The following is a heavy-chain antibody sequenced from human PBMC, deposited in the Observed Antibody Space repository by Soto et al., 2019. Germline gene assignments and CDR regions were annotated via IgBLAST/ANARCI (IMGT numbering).Heavy chain of an antibody. CDR2: SYYTGAT. CDR3: ARERTPRSGFDY. D-gene: IGHD7-27*01. J-gene: IGHJ4*02. CDR1: LGSITGYY. V-gene: IGHV4-59*01. Sequence: SETLSLTCTVSLGSITGYYWSWIRQSPGKGLEWIGCSYYTGATNYNPSLKSRVTISVVTSKNQFSLTLSSATAADTAVYYCARERTPRSGFDYWGEGTLVTVSS.